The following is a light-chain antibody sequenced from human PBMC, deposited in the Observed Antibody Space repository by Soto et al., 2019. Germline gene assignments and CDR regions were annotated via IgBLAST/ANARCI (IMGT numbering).Light chain of an antibody. Sequence: ETVLTQSPGTLSLSPGERATLSCRASQTIRSNYLARYRQTPGQAPRLLIYGASNRATGIAARFSGSGSGTDFTLIISRLEPEDFALYYCQQYGSSPWTFGQGTKVEIK. CDR1: QTIRSNY. J-gene: IGKJ1*01. V-gene: IGKV3-20*01. CDR2: GAS. CDR3: QQYGSSPWT.